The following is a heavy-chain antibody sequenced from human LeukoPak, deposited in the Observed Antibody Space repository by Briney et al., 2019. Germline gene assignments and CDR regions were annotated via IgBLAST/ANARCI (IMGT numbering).Heavy chain of an antibody. V-gene: IGHV3-30*18. J-gene: IGHJ4*02. Sequence: TGGSLRLSCAASGFPFRSYGMHWGRQAPGKGLEWVAAISYDGSSEYYADSVKGRFTISRDNSKNTLYLQMNSLSAEDTAVYFCAKDSNVVGATSFDYWGQGTLVAVSS. CDR2: ISYDGSSE. CDR1: GFPFRSYG. D-gene: IGHD1-26*01. CDR3: AKDSNVVGATSFDY.